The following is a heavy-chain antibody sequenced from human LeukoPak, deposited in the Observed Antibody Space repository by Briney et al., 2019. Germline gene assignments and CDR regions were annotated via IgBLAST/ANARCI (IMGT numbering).Heavy chain of an antibody. V-gene: IGHV3-21*01. CDR3: ARDSSDGSSWYYFDY. J-gene: IGHJ4*02. D-gene: IGHD6-13*01. CDR2: ISSSSSYI. Sequence: GGSLRLSRAASGFTFSSYSMNWVRQAPGKGLEWVSSISSSSSYIYYADSVKGRFTISRDNAKNSLYLQMNSLRAEDTAVYYCARDSSDGSSWYYFDYWGQGTLHRLL. CDR1: GFTFSSYS.